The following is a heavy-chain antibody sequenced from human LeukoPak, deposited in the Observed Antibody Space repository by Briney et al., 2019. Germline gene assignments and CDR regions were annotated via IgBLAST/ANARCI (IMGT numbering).Heavy chain of an antibody. J-gene: IGHJ4*02. CDR1: GFTFSSYG. D-gene: IGHD3-9*01. CDR3: AKSGALRYFDWLAPGDY. Sequence: GRSLRLSCAASGFTFSSYGMHWVRQAPGKGLEWVAVISYDGSNKYYADSVKGRFTISRDNSKNTLYLQMNSLRAEDTAVYYCAKSGALRYFDWLAPGDYWGQGTLVTVSS. V-gene: IGHV3-30*18. CDR2: ISYDGSNK.